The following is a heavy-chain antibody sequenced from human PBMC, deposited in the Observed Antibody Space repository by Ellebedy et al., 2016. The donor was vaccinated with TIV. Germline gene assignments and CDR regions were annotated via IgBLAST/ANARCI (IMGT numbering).Heavy chain of an antibody. CDR1: GGSVSSGSYY. CDR2: IYYSGST. V-gene: IGHV4-61*01. D-gene: IGHD3-3*01. J-gene: IGHJ5*02. CDR3: ARHAGITIFGVVLGWFNP. Sequence: GSLRLXCTVSGGSVSSGSYYWSWIRQPPGKGLEWIGYIYYSGSTNYNPSLKSRVTISVDTSKNQFSLKLSSVTAADTAVYYCARHAGITIFGVVLGWFNPWGQGTLVTVSS.